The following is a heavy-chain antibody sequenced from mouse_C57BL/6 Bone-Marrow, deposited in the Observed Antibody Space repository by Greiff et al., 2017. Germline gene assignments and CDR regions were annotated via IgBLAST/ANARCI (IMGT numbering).Heavy chain of an antibody. CDR2: IDPENGYP. V-gene: IGHV14-4*01. CDR1: GFNIQDDY. Sequence: VQLKQSGAELVRPGASVKLSCTASGFNIQDDYMHWVKQRPEQGLEWIGWIDPENGYPEYASKFQGKATITADTSSTTAELQLSILTSEDTAVYYCTTAAYGYDGVAYWGQGTLVTVSA. J-gene: IGHJ3*01. D-gene: IGHD2-2*01. CDR3: TTAAYGYDGVAY.